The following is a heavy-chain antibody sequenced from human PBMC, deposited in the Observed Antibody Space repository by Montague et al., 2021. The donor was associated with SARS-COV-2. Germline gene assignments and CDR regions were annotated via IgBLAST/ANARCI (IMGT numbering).Heavy chain of an antibody. J-gene: IGHJ2*01. D-gene: IGHD6-19*01. Sequence: SETLSLTCTVSGGSISSDSYYWVWVPPPPGLGLVWIVSNNYSGNNNYTLSLKSPVTISADTSKNQLSLKATSATAADTAWYYCARRAQWQLSWFFDLWGRGTLVTVSS. V-gene: IGHV4-39*01. CDR3: ARRAQWQLSWFFDL. CDR1: GGSISSDSYY. CDR2: NNYSGNN.